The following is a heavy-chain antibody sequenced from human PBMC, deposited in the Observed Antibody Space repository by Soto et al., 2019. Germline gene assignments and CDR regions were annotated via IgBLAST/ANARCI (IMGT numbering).Heavy chain of an antibody. J-gene: IGHJ4*02. Sequence: PSETLSLTCTVSGGSISSGGYYWSWIRQHPGKGLEWIGYIYYSGSTYYNPSLKSRVTISVDTSKNQFSLKLSSVTAADTAVYYCAREIAVAGSFDYWGQGTMVTVSS. V-gene: IGHV4-31*03. CDR3: AREIAVAGSFDY. D-gene: IGHD6-19*01. CDR2: IYYSGST. CDR1: GGSISSGGYY.